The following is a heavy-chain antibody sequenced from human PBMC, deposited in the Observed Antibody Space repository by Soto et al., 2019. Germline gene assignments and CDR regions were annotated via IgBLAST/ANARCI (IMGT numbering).Heavy chain of an antibody. Sequence: QVQLVQSGAEVKKPGASVKVSCKASGYTFTSYGISWVRQAPGQGLEWMGWISAYNGNTNYAQKLQGRVTMTTDTSTSTAYMGLRSLRSDDTAVYYCARVKYSPPYYYYSGMDVWGQGTTVTVSS. J-gene: IGHJ6*02. V-gene: IGHV1-18*01. CDR2: ISAYNGNT. CDR3: ARVKYSPPYYYYSGMDV. CDR1: GYTFTSYG. D-gene: IGHD5-18*01.